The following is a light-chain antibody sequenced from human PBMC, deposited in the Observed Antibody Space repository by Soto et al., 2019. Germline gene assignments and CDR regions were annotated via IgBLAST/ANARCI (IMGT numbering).Light chain of an antibody. Sequence: DIQMTQSPSTLSASVGDRVTITCRASQSISSWLAWYQQKPGKAPKVLIYKASSLESGVPSRFSGSGSGTEFTLTISSLQPDDFATYYCQQYSSPWTFGQGTKVEIK. CDR1: QSISSW. CDR3: QQYSSPWT. V-gene: IGKV1-5*03. J-gene: IGKJ1*01. CDR2: KAS.